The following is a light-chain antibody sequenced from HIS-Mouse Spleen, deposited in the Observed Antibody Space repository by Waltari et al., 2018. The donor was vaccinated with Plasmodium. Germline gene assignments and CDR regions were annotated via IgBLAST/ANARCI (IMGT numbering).Light chain of an antibody. CDR2: EVS. CDR1: SSCVGSYNL. J-gene: IGLJ3*02. Sequence: QSALTQPASVSGSPGQSITISCTGTSSCVGSYNLVSWYQQHTGKAPKIMIYEVSKRPSWVSNRFSGSKSGNTASLTISGLQAEDEADYYCCSYAGSSTFVFGGGTKLTVL. CDR3: CSYAGSSTFV. V-gene: IGLV2-23*02.